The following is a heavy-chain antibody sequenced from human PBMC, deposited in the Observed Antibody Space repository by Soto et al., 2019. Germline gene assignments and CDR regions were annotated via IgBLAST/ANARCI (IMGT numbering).Heavy chain of an antibody. CDR3: TRDASRDSSARGWFDP. V-gene: IGHV3-21*01. CDR1: GFTFRSFT. D-gene: IGHD6-13*01. J-gene: IGHJ5*02. Sequence: GGSLRLSCAAAGFTFRSFTMNWVRPAPGKGLEWVSTISSNSAYIYYTDALRGRFTISRDNAKNSLHLQMNSLRAEDTAVYYCTRDASRDSSARGWFDPWGPGTLVTVSS. CDR2: ISSNSAYI.